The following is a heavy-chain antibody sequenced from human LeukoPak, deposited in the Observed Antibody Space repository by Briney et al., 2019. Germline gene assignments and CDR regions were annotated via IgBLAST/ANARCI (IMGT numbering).Heavy chain of an antibody. CDR2: IYSGGST. CDR3: AKTGQFDN. J-gene: IGHJ4*02. V-gene: IGHV3-NL1*01. CDR1: GFTFSTYA. Sequence: GTSLRLSCAASGFTFSTYAMHWVRQAPGKGLEWVSVIYSGGSTYYADSVKGRFTISRDNSKNTLYLQMNSLRAEDTAVYYCAKTGQFDNWGQGTLVTVSS.